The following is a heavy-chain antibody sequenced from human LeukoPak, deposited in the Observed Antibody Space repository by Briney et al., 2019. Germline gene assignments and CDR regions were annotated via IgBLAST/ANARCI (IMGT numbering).Heavy chain of an antibody. V-gene: IGHV4-31*03. D-gene: IGHD2-21*01. CDR2: LYYTGTT. CDR1: GGSISSGGYS. J-gene: IGHJ6*02. CDR3: ARDLGVRGMDV. Sequence: SETLSLTCTVSGGSISSGGYSWSWIRQHPGKGLGWIGYLYYTGTTYYNPSLKSRIIISVDTSKTQFSLRLSSVSAADTAIYYCARDLGVRGMDVWGQGTTVTVSS.